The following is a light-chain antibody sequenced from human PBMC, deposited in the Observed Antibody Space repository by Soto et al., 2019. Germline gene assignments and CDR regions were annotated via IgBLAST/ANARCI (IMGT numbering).Light chain of an antibody. V-gene: IGKV1-9*01. CDR2: AAS. J-gene: IGKJ5*01. Sequence: DIQLTQSPSFLSASVGDRVTITCRASQGLSSDLAWYQQKPGKAPKLLIYAASTLQSGVPSRFSDSGSGTEFTLTISSLQPEDFTTYYCQQLNSYPITFGQGTRLEIK. CDR3: QQLNSYPIT. CDR1: QGLSSD.